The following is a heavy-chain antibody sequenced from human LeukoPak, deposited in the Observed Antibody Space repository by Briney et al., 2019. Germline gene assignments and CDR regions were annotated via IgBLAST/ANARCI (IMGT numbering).Heavy chain of an antibody. D-gene: IGHD4-17*01. Sequence: PGGSLRLSCAASGFTVSSSYMSWVRQAPGKGLEWVSVIYSGGSAYYADSVKGRFTISRDNSKNTLFLQMNSLRAEDTAVYYCARNYGDYGIDYWGQGTLVTVSS. CDR1: GFTVSSSY. CDR2: IYSGGSA. V-gene: IGHV3-53*01. CDR3: ARNYGDYGIDY. J-gene: IGHJ4*02.